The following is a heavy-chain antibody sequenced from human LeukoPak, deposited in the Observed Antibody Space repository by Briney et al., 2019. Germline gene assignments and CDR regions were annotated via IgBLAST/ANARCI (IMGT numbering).Heavy chain of an antibody. CDR1: GGSFSGYY. CDR3: ARVPIVVVAATDYFDY. CDR2: INHSGST. V-gene: IGHV4-34*01. D-gene: IGHD2-15*01. J-gene: IGHJ4*02. Sequence: PPETLSLTCAVYGGSFSGYYWSWIRQPPGKGLEWIGEINHSGSTNYNPSLKSRVTISVDTSKNQFSLKLSSVTAADTAVYYCARVPIVVVAATDYFDYWGQGTLVTVSS.